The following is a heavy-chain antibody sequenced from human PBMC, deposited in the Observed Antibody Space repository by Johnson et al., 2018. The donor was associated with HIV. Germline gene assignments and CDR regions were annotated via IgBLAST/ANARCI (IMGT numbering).Heavy chain of an antibody. CDR2: ISWDGGST. D-gene: IGHD6-19*01. J-gene: IGHJ3*01. CDR1: GFNFDDYA. Sequence: VQLVESGGGVVQPGGSLRLSCEVSGFNFDDYAMHWVRQAPGKGLEWVSLISWDGGSTYYADYVTGRFNISRDNSKNSLYLQMKSLRAEDTALYYCAREGPGYSSGWYAFDLWGQGTMVTVSS. V-gene: IGHV3-43D*03. CDR3: AREGPGYSSGWYAFDL.